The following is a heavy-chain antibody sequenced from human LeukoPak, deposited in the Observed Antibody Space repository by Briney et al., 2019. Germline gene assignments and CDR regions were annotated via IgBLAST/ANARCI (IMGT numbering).Heavy chain of an antibody. CDR2: INHSGST. Sequence: SETLSLTCAVYGGSFNGYYWYWIRQPPGKGLEWIGEINHSGSTNCKPSLKSRVTISVDTSKYQFSLRLSSVTAADTAVYYCARGPSISSTYYFDSWGQGTLVTVSS. D-gene: IGHD6-13*01. V-gene: IGHV4-34*01. CDR1: GGSFNGYY. J-gene: IGHJ4*02. CDR3: ARGPSISSTYYFDS.